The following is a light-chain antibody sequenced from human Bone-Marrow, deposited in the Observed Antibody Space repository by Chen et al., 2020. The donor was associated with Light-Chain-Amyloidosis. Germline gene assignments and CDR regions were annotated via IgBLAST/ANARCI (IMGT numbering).Light chain of an antibody. CDR2: GSS. Sequence: EIVLTQSPGTLSLSPGEGANLSCRASQTISSNYLTWYQQKFGQAPRLLIYGSSRRATGIPDGFTGGGSGTDFTLTVNRLEPENFAMYYCPQYGTSPLTFGGGTKVEIK. CDR1: QTISSNY. V-gene: IGKV3-20*01. J-gene: IGKJ4*01. CDR3: PQYGTSPLT.